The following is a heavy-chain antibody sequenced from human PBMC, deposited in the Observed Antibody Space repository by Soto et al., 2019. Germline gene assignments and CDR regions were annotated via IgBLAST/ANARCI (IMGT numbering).Heavy chain of an antibody. Sequence: AAVKVSCKASGYTFTSYGISWVRQAPGQGLEWMGWISAYNGNTSYAQNLQGRVTMTTDTSTSTAYMELRSLRSDDTAVYYCARDRDSSGWYPYYYGMDVWGQGTTVTVSS. CDR2: ISAYNGNT. D-gene: IGHD6-19*01. CDR3: ARDRDSSGWYPYYYGMDV. V-gene: IGHV1-18*01. CDR1: GYTFTSYG. J-gene: IGHJ6*02.